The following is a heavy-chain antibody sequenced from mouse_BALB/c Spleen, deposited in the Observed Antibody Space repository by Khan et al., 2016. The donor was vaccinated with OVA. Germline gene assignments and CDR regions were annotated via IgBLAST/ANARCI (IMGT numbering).Heavy chain of an antibody. V-gene: IGHV1S81*02. Sequence: QMQLEESGAELVKPGASVKLSCKASGYTFTSYYMYWVKQRPGQGLEWIGEINPSNGGTNFNEKFKSKATLTVDKSSSTAYMQLSSLTSEDSAVYYCTRGGYGGFAYWGQGTLVTVSA. CDR3: TRGGYGGFAY. CDR2: INPSNGGT. D-gene: IGHD3-1*01. CDR1: GYTFTSYY. J-gene: IGHJ3*01.